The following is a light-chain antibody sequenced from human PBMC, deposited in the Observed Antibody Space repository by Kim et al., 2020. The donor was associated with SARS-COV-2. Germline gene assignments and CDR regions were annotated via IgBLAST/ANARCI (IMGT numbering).Light chain of an antibody. Sequence: GQSVTISCTGTSSDVGAYDYVSWYQQHPGRAPRLMIYEVNQRPSGVPDRFSGSKSGNTASLTVSGLQAEDEADYHCSSYAGGTKVVFGGGTQLTVL. J-gene: IGLJ3*02. V-gene: IGLV2-8*01. CDR3: SSYAGGTKVV. CDR2: EVN. CDR1: SSDVGAYDY.